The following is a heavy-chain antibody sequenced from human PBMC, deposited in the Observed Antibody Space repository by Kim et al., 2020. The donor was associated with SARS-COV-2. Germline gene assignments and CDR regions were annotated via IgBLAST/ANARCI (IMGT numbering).Heavy chain of an antibody. CDR1: GFTFSSYS. D-gene: IGHD3-10*01. Sequence: GGSLRLSCVASGFTFSSYSMNWVRQAPGKGLEWVSSISSSSSYIYYADSVKGRFTISRDNAKNSLYLQMNSLRAEDTAVYYCAREGSGSYITNWFDPWGQGTLVTVSS. J-gene: IGHJ5*02. CDR2: ISSSSSYI. CDR3: AREGSGSYITNWFDP. V-gene: IGHV3-21*01.